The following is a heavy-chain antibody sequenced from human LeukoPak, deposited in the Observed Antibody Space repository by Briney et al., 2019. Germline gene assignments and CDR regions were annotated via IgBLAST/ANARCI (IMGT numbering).Heavy chain of an antibody. D-gene: IGHD3-10*01. CDR2: INSDGRST. CDR3: ARPPREGSGSYRNAFDI. CDR1: GFTFSSYW. V-gene: IGHV3-74*01. Sequence: QPGGSLRLSCAASGFTFSSYWMHCVRQAPGEGLVCVSRINSDGRSTTYADSVKGRFTISRDKAKMTLYLQMSSLRAEDTAVYYCARPPREGSGSYRNAFDIWGQGTMVTVSS. J-gene: IGHJ3*02.